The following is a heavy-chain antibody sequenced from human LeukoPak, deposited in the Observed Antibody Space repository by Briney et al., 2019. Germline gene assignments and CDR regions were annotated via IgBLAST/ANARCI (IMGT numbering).Heavy chain of an antibody. V-gene: IGHV3-9*01. CDR3: ARDYYDSSGYPKYFDY. CDR2: ISWNSGSI. J-gene: IGHJ4*02. CDR1: GFTFDDYA. D-gene: IGHD3-22*01. Sequence: PGGSLRLSCAASGFTFDDYAMHWVRQAPGKGLEWVSGISWNSGSIGYADSVKGRFTISRDNAKNSLYLQMNSLRAEDTAVYYCARDYYDSSGYPKYFDYWGQGTLVTVSS.